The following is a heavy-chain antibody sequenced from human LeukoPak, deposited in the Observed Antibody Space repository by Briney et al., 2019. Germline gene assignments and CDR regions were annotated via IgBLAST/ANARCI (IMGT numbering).Heavy chain of an antibody. CDR3: ARDGGEYCSSTSCDPGY. CDR1: GGTFSSYA. J-gene: IGHJ4*02. CDR2: IIPIFGTA. Sequence: ASVKVSCKASGGTFSSYAISWVRQAPGQGLELMGRIIPIFGTANYAQKFQGRVTITADKSTSTAYMELSSLRSEDTAVYYCARDGGEYCSSTSCDPGYWGQGTLVTVSS. D-gene: IGHD2-2*01. V-gene: IGHV1-69*06.